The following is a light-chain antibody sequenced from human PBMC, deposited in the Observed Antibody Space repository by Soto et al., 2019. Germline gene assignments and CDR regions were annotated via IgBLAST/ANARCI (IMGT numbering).Light chain of an antibody. V-gene: IGLV3-21*02. CDR1: NIGIKY. J-gene: IGLJ2*01. CDR2: DND. CDR3: QVWDGTSEHVV. Sequence: SYELTQTPSVSVAPGQTAIITCAGNNIGIKYEHWYQQKPGQAPVLVVHDNDDRPSGIPERFSGSKSGDMATLTINRVEAGDEADYYCQVWDGTSEHVVFGGGTKLTVL.